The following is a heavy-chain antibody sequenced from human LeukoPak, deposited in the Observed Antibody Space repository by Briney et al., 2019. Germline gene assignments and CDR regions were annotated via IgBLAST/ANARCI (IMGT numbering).Heavy chain of an antibody. V-gene: IGHV3-23*01. Sequence: GGSLRLSCAASGFTFTNYAMSWVRQAPGKGREWVSTISGTTGNTYYADSVKGRFTISRDNSKSTMYLQMNSLRAEDTAVYYCAKVFRSGGSCYPDWGQGTLVTVSS. J-gene: IGHJ4*02. D-gene: IGHD2-15*01. CDR3: AKVFRSGGSCYPD. CDR1: GFTFTNYA. CDR2: ISGTTGNT.